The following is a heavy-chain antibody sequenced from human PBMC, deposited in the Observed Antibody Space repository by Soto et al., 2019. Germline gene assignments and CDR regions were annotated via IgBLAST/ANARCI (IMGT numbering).Heavy chain of an antibody. V-gene: IGHV4-30-4*01. J-gene: IGHJ4*02. Sequence: QVQLHESGPGLVRPSQTLSLTCNVSGGSISTADYYWSWIRQPPGKGLEWIGYIYYRGSTYYNPSLESRVAISIDTSKNQFSLNLTSVTAVDTAVYFCVSDYDSGGYIGYWGQGTLVTVSS. D-gene: IGHD3-22*01. CDR2: IYYRGST. CDR3: VSDYDSGGYIGY. CDR1: GGSISTADYY.